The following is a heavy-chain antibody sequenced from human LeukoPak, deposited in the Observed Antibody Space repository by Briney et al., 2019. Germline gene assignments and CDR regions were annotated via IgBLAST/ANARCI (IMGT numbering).Heavy chain of an antibody. CDR2: ISYDGSNK. J-gene: IGHJ6*02. D-gene: IGHD3-10*01. Sequence: GRSLRLSCAASGFTFSSYGMHWVRQAPGKELEWVAVISYDGSNKYYADSVKGRFTISRDNSKNTLYLQMNSLRAEDTAVYYCAKDYGGDYYGMDVWGQGTTVTVSS. V-gene: IGHV3-30*18. CDR1: GFTFSSYG. CDR3: AKDYGGDYYGMDV.